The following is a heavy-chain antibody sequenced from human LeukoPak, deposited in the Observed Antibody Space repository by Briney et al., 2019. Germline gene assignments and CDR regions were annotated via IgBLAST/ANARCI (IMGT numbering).Heavy chain of an antibody. V-gene: IGHV1-69*01. Sequence: SVKVSCKASGGTFSSYAISWVRQAPGQGLEWMGGIIPIFGTANYAQKFQGRVTVTAGESTSTAYMELSSLRSEDTAVYYCAGGLYCSSTSCYNDYWGQGTLVTVSS. J-gene: IGHJ4*02. CDR2: IIPIFGTA. D-gene: IGHD2-2*02. CDR1: GGTFSSYA. CDR3: AGGLYCSSTSCYNDY.